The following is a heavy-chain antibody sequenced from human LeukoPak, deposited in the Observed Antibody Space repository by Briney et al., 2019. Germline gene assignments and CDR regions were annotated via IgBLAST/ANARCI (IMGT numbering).Heavy chain of an antibody. CDR1: GFTFSTNA. J-gene: IGHJ1*01. Sequence: GGSLRLSCAAYGFTFSTNAMHWVRPAPGQGLEWMAVISFDGSSDTYADPVEGRFTISRDNSKNTLYLQMNSLRNDDTAVYYCARDGANDLFKGGAYFLDWGQGALVTVSS. V-gene: IGHV3-30-3*01. CDR3: ARDGANDLFKGGAYFLD. CDR2: ISFDGSSD. D-gene: IGHD4/OR15-4a*01.